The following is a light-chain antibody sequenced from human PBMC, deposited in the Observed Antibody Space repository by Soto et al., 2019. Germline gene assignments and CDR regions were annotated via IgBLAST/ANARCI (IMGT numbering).Light chain of an antibody. J-gene: IGKJ5*01. Sequence: EIVLTQSPATLSLSPWERATLSCRASQSISYSLACYQQKPGQAPRLLIHDASSRVTGVPARFSGSGSETDFTLTISSVEPEDFAMYYCHQRNQFGQGTRLEIK. CDR3: HQRNQ. CDR2: DAS. V-gene: IGKV3-11*01. CDR1: QSISYS.